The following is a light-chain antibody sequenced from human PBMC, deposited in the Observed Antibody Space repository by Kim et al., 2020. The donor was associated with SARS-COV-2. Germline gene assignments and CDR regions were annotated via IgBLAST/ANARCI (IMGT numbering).Light chain of an antibody. J-gene: IGKJ4*01. CDR2: DAS. CDR1: QSVSSY. V-gene: IGKV3-11*01. Sequence: EIVLTQSPATLSLSPGERATLSCRAIQSVSSYLVWYQQKPGQAPRLLIHDASNRASGIPARFSGSGSGTDFTLTISSLEPEDFAVYYCQQRTNWPLTFGGGTKVDIK. CDR3: QQRTNWPLT.